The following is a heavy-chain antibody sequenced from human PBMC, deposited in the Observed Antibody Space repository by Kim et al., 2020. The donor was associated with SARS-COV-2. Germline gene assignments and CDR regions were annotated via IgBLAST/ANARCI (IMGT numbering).Heavy chain of an antibody. CDR2: MNPNSGNT. V-gene: IGHV1-8*01. J-gene: IGHJ6*03. CDR1: GYTFTSYD. D-gene: IGHD3-22*01. Sequence: ASVKVSCKASGYTFTSYDINWVRQATGQGLEWMGWMNPNSGNTGYAQKFQGRVTMTRNTSISTAYMELSSLRSEDTAVYYCARGAKGTMIVVVIRADYYYYMDVWGKGTTVTVSS. CDR3: ARGAKGTMIVVVIRADYYYYMDV.